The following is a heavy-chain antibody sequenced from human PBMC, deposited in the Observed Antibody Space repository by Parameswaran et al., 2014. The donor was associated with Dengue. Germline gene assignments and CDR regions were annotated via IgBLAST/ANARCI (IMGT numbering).Heavy chain of an antibody. Sequence: WVRQAPGQGLEWMGIINPSGGSTSYAQKFQGRVTMTRDTSTSTVYMELSSLRSEDTAVYYCARARPAPDCSSTSCYSPYYYYMDVWGKGTTVTVSS. CDR2: INPSGGST. D-gene: IGHD2-2*01. J-gene: IGHJ6*03. CDR3: ARARPAPDCSSTSCYSPYYYYMDV. V-gene: IGHV1-46*03.